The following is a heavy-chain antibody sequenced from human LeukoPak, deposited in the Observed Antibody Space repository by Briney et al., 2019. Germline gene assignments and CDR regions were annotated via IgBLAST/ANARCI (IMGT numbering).Heavy chain of an antibody. J-gene: IGHJ3*02. CDR2: LYPDDSGA. CDR3: ARHYSGSYYAFDI. D-gene: IGHD1-26*01. Sequence: NHGESLKISCKGSGYRFTNYWIGWVRQMPRKGLEWMGMLYPDDSGARFSPSFQGRVTMSVDRSINTAYLQWSSLRASDTAMYYCARHYSGSYYAFDIWGQGTMVTVSS. CDR1: GYRFTNYW. V-gene: IGHV5-51*01.